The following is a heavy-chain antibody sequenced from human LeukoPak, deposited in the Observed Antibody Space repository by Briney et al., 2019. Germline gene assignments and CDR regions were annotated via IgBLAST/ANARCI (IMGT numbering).Heavy chain of an antibody. V-gene: IGHV5-51*01. D-gene: IGHD5-24*01. CDR3: ARPRDVFSRDDAFDI. J-gene: IGHJ3*02. CDR2: IYPGDSDA. CDR1: GYSFTSYW. Sequence: GESLQISCEAPGYSFTSYWIGWVRQMPGKGLEWMGIIYPGDSDARYSPSFQGQVTISADKSISTAYLQWSSLKASDTAMYYCARPRDVFSRDDAFDIWGQGTMVTVSS.